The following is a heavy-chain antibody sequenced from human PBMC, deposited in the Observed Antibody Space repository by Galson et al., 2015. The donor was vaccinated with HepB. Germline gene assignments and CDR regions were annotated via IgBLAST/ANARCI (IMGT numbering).Heavy chain of an antibody. CDR1: GGSISTTSYY. J-gene: IGHJ4*02. CDR2: IFCSGST. D-gene: IGHD5-18*01. Sequence: SETLSLTCTVSGGSISTTSYYWGWIRQPPGKGLEWIGHIFCSGSTYYNPSLRSRVTISVDTSKNHFSLKLNSVTAADTAVYYCARRGYSYDHFDYWGQGTLVTVSS. CDR3: ARRGYSYDHFDY. V-gene: IGHV4-39*02.